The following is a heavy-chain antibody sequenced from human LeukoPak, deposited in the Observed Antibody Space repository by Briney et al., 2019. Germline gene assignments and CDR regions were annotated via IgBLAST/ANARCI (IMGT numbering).Heavy chain of an antibody. D-gene: IGHD3-9*01. J-gene: IGHJ4*02. Sequence: PSETLSLTCTVSGYSISSGYYWGWIRQPPGKGLEWIGSIYHSGSTYYNPSLKSRVTISVDTSKNQFSLKLSSVTAADTAVYYCARDHYDILTGYILDDFDYWGQGTLVTVSS. CDR1: GYSISSGYY. V-gene: IGHV4-38-2*02. CDR2: IYHSGST. CDR3: ARDHYDILTGYILDDFDY.